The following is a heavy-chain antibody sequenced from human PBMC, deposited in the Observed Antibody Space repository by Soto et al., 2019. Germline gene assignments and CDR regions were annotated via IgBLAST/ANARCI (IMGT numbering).Heavy chain of an antibody. CDR2: IYYSGST. Sequence: SETLSLTCTVSGGSISSGGYYWSWIRQHPGKGLEWIGYIYYSGSTYYNPSLKSRVTISVDTSKNQFSLKLSSVTAADTAVYYCARGIEGGSSPTFDYWGQGTLVTVSS. V-gene: IGHV4-31*03. CDR1: GGSISSGGYY. CDR3: ARGIEGGSSPTFDY. J-gene: IGHJ4*02. D-gene: IGHD2-15*01.